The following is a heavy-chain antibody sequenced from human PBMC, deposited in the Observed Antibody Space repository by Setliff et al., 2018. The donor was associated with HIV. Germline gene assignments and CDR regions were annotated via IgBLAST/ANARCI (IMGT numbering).Heavy chain of an antibody. D-gene: IGHD6-19*01. CDR1: GFTFRDHY. CDR2: ISSSGSTT. V-gene: IGHV3-11*04. Sequence: GSLRLSCAASGFTFRDHYMTWIRQAPGKGLEWISYISSSGSTTYYADSVKGRFTISRDNTKNLLYLQMNSLRAEDTAVYYCARDPRSGWYLGFFDYWGQGTLVTVSS. J-gene: IGHJ4*02. CDR3: ARDPRSGWYLGFFDY.